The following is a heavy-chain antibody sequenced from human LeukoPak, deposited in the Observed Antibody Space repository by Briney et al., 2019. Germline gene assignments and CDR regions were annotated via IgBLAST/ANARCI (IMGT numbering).Heavy chain of an antibody. CDR1: GFTFSSYD. V-gene: IGHV3-21*01. CDR3: ARYGSGTFYYYYYMDV. D-gene: IGHD3-10*01. CDR2: ISSRSSYI. J-gene: IGHJ6*03. Sequence: GGSLRLSCAASGFTFSSYDMTWVRQAPGKGLEWVASISSRSSYINYADSVTGRFTISRDNAKNSLFLQMNSLRAEDTAVYYCARYGSGTFYYYYYMDVWGKGTTVTVSS.